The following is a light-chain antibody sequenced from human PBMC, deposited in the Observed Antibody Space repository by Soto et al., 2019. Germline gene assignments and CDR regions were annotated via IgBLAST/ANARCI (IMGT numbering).Light chain of an antibody. CDR1: QSVTNNY. CDR2: GAS. V-gene: IGKV3-20*01. J-gene: IGKJ2*01. CDR3: QQYSTPPMYT. Sequence: EIVLTQSPGTLSLSPGERGTLSCRASQSVTNNYLAWYQQKRGQPPSLLIHGASSRATGIPDRFSGSGSGTDFTLTISGLEPEDVAVYYCQQYSTPPMYTFGQGTQVEIK.